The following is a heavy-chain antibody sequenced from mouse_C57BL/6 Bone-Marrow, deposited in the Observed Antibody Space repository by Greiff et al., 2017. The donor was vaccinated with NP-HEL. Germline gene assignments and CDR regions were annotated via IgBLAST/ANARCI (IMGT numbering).Heavy chain of an antibody. CDR1: GYTFTDYE. V-gene: IGHV1-15*01. CDR3: TRDGYSDY. CDR2: IDPETGGT. J-gene: IGHJ2*01. D-gene: IGHD2-3*01. Sequence: QVQLKQPGAELVRPGASVTLSCKASGYTFTDYEMHWVKQTPVHGLEWIGAIDPETGGTAYNQKFKGKAILTADKSSSTAYMELRSLTSEDSAVYYCTRDGYSDYWGQGTTLTVSS.